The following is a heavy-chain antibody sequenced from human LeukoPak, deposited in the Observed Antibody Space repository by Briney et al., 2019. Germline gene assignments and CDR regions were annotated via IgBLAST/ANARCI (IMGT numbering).Heavy chain of an antibody. CDR3: AREDRIAAAGLNY. Sequence: AAVNVSCKASVYTFTGYYMHAVGQTPRQGGDGMGWINPNSCVTNYAQKFQGRVTMTRDTSIKTAYMELSRLRSDDTAVYYCAREDRIAAAGLNYWGQGTLVTVSS. CDR1: VYTFTGYY. CDR2: INPNSCVT. V-gene: IGHV1-2*02. D-gene: IGHD6-13*01. J-gene: IGHJ4*02.